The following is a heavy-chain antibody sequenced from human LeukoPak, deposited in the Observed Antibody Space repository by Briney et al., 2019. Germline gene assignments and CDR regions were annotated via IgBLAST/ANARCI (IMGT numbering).Heavy chain of an antibody. V-gene: IGHV4-4*07. D-gene: IGHD4-17*01. J-gene: IGHJ4*02. Sequence: SETLSLTCTVSGGSISSYYWSWIRQPPGKGLEWIGRLHTSGSTHYNPSLKSRVTMSVDTSKNQFSLKLSSVTAADTAAYYCARDFGYGDYFFDDWGQGTLVTVSS. CDR2: LHTSGST. CDR3: ARDFGYGDYFFDD. CDR1: GGSISSYY.